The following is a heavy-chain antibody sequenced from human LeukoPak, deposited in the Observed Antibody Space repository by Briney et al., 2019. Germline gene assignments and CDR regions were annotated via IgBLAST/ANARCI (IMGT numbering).Heavy chain of an antibody. CDR1: GGPFGVYY. D-gene: IGHD3-10*01. V-gene: IGHV4-34*01. CDR2: INHSGST. CDR3: AGPGAGDLDY. J-gene: IGHJ4*02. Sequence: PSETLSLTCAVYGGPFGVYYWSWVRQPPGKGLEWIGEINHSGSTNYSPSLKSRVTISVDTSKNHFSLKLSSVTAADTAVYYCAGPGAGDLDYWGQGTLVTVSS.